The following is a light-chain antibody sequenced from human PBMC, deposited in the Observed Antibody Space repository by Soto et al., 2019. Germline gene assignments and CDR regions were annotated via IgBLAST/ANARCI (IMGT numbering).Light chain of an antibody. Sequence: EIVMTQSPATLSVSPGERATLSCRASQRISTDLAWYQQKPGQAPRLLIYGASTRATGIPDRFSGSGSGTEFTLTISSLQSEDFAVDYCQHYNNWPPWTFGQGTKVEI. CDR3: QHYNNWPPWT. V-gene: IGKV3D-15*01. J-gene: IGKJ1*01. CDR2: GAS. CDR1: QRISTD.